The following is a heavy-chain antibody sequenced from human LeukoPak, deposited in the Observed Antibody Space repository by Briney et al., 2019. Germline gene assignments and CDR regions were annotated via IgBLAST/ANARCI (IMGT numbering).Heavy chain of an antibody. J-gene: IGHJ5*02. CDR3: AKANVVVVVPAAPTTA. V-gene: IGHV3-23*01. CDR1: GFTFSSYA. D-gene: IGHD2-2*01. Sequence: GGSLRLSCAASGFTFSSYAMSWVRQAPGKGLEWVSAISGSGGSTYYADSVKGRFTISRDNSKNTLYLQMNSLGAEDTAVYYCAKANVVVVVPAAPTTAWGQGTLVTVSS. CDR2: ISGSGGST.